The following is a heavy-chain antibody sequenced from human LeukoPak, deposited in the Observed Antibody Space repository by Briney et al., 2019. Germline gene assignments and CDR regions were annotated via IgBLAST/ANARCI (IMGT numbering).Heavy chain of an antibody. J-gene: IGHJ4*02. D-gene: IGHD3-10*01. CDR3: AREPRFGARGYFDY. CDR2: IYYSGST. CDR1: GGSISSSSYY. Sequence: SETLSLTCTVSGGSISSSSYYWGWIRQPPGKGLEWIGYIYYSGSTYYNPSLKSRVTISVDTSKNQFSLKLSSVTAADTAVYYCAREPRFGARGYFDYWGQGTLVTVSS. V-gene: IGHV4-30-4*08.